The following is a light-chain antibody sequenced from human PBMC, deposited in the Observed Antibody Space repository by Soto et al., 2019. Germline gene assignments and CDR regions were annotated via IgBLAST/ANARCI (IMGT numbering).Light chain of an antibody. J-gene: IGLJ3*02. V-gene: IGLV2-23*01. CDR2: EGS. CDR3: CSYAGYDTPWV. Sequence: QSVLTQPASVSGSPGQSITISCTATSSDVGSYNLVSWYQQHPGKAPKLMIYEGSNRPSGVSNRFSGSKSGNTASLTISGLQAEDEADYYCCSYAGYDTPWVFGGGTKLTV. CDR1: SSDVGSYNL.